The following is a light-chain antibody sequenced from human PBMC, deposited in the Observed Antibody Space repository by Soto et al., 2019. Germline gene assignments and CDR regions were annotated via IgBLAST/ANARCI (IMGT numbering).Light chain of an antibody. Sequence: IQMNHSASSLSASVGYRVTITCRGIQIISSYLNWYQQKPGKAPKLLIYAASSLQSGVPSRFSGSGSGTEFTLTISSLQHDDFATYYSQQYNTYSTFGQGTRLEIK. J-gene: IGKJ5*01. CDR2: AAS. CDR3: QQYNTYST. CDR1: QIISSY. V-gene: IGKV1-39*01.